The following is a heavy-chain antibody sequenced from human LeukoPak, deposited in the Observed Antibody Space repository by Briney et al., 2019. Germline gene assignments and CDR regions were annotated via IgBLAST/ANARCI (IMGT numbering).Heavy chain of an antibody. V-gene: IGHV4-34*01. D-gene: IGHD2-2*01. Sequence: NPSETLSLTCAVYGGSFSGYYWSWIRQPPGKGLEWIGEINHSGSTNYNPSLKSRVTISVDTSKNQFSLKLSSLTAADTAVYYCAKVRYQLVYSPGGHGSNSKDYFDYWGQGTLVTVSS. CDR1: GGSFSGYY. J-gene: IGHJ4*02. CDR3: AKVRYQLVYSPGGHGSNSKDYFDY. CDR2: INHSGST.